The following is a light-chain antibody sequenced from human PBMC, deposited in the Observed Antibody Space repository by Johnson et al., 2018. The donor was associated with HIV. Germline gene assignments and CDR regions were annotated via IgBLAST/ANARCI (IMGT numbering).Light chain of an antibody. CDR3: GAGDSSLRVYV. Sequence: QSILTQPPSVSAALGQKVTVSCAGSSSNIGKNYVSWYQQLPGTAPKVLIYESNKRPSGIPDRFSGSKSDTSATLGITGLQPGDEADYYCGAGDSSLRVYVFGTGTKVTVL. V-gene: IGLV1-51*02. CDR1: SSNIGKNY. CDR2: ESN. J-gene: IGLJ1*01.